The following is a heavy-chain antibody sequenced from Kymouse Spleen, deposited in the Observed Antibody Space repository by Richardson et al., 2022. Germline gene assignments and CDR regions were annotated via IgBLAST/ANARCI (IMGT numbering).Heavy chain of an antibody. CDR1: GGSFSGYY. CDR3: AREITMVRGVMGWFDP. Sequence: QVQLQQWGAGLLKPSETLSLTCAVYGGSFSGYYWSWIRQPPGKGLEWIGEINHSGSTNYNPSLKSRVTISVDTSKNQFSLKLSSVTAADTAVYYCAREITMVRGVMGWFDPWGQGTLVTVSS. J-gene: IGHJ5*02. V-gene: IGHV4-34*01. CDR2: INHSGST. D-gene: IGHD3-10*01.